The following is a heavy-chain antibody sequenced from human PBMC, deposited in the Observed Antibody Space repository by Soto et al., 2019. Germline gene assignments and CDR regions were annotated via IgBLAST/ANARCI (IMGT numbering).Heavy chain of an antibody. V-gene: IGHV4-59*01. J-gene: IGHJ3*02. Sequence: SETLSLTCAVSGGSMSFYSWSWIRQPPGKGLEWIGYIHHSGDTDYNPSIKSRVTISVDRPQNQLSLKLTSVTTADTTVYYCARAHCSNGICYAFDIWGPGTKVTVSS. CDR2: IHHSGDT. CDR3: ARAHCSNGICYAFDI. CDR1: GGSMSFYS. D-gene: IGHD2-8*01.